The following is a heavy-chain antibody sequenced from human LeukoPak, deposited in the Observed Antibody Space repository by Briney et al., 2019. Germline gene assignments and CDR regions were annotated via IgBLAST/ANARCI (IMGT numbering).Heavy chain of an antibody. Sequence: PGGSLRLSCAASGFTFSGYAMSWVRQAPGKGLEWVSAISGSGGSTYYADSVRGRFTISRDNSKNTLYLQMNSLRAEDTAVYYCAKDRGSGVYFDYWGQGTLVTVSS. V-gene: IGHV3-23*01. CDR1: GFTFSGYA. CDR3: AKDRGSGVYFDY. D-gene: IGHD3-10*01. J-gene: IGHJ4*02. CDR2: ISGSGGST.